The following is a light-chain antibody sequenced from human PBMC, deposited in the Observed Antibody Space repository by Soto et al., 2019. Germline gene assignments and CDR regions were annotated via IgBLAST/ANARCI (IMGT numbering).Light chain of an antibody. CDR2: DVS. Sequence: QSVLTQPASVSGSPGQSVTLSCTGSSSDVGGHDYVSWYQQHPGEAPKLILYDVSNRPSGVSYRFSGSKSGNTASLTISGLQTEDEDHDYCSSYTSARSITFVVFGGGTKVTVL. J-gene: IGLJ2*01. V-gene: IGLV2-14*03. CDR3: SSYTSARSITFVV. CDR1: SSDVGGHDY.